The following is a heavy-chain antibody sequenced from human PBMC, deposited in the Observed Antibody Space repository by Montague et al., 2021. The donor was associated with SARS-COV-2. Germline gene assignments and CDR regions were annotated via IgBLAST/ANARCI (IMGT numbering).Heavy chain of an antibody. D-gene: IGHD3-22*01. V-gene: IGHV3-21*01. J-gene: IGHJ5*02. CDR1: GFTFGTYT. CDR2: IGGTTGYI. Sequence: SLRLSCAASGFTFGTYTMNWVRQAPGKGLEWVSSIGGTTGYIYYADSVKGRFTISRDNAKNALYLQMNSLRADDTAVYYCWRSSGPWGQGTLVTVSS. CDR3: WRSSGP.